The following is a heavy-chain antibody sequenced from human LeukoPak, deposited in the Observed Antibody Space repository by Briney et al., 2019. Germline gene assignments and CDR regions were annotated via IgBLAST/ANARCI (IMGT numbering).Heavy chain of an antibody. J-gene: IGHJ3*02. CDR3: ASLYVDTARGDAFDI. CDR1: GGSISSGSYY. D-gene: IGHD5-18*01. V-gene: IGHV4-61*02. CDR2: IYTSGST. Sequence: PSETLSLTCTVSGGSISSGSYYWSWIRQPAGKGLEWIGRIYTSGSTNYNPSLKSRVTMSVDTSKNQFSLKLSSVTAADTAVYYCASLYVDTARGDAFDIWGQETMVTVSS.